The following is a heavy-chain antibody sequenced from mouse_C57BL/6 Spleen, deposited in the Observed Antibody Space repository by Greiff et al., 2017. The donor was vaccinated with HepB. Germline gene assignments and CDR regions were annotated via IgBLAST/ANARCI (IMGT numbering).Heavy chain of an antibody. CDR3: ARDMVTRYYFDY. CDR1: GFTFSSYA. CDR2: ISDGGSYT. J-gene: IGHJ2*01. V-gene: IGHV5-4*01. Sequence: EVNVVESGGGLVKPGGSLKLSCAASGFTFSSYAMSWVRQTPEKRLEWVATISDGGSYTYYPDNVKGRFTISRDNAKNNLYLQMSHLKSEDTAMYYCARDMVTRYYFDYWGQGTTLTVSS. D-gene: IGHD2-2*01.